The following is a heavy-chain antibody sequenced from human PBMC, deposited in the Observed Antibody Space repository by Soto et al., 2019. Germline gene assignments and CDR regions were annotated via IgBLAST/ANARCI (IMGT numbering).Heavy chain of an antibody. V-gene: IGHV3-23*01. CDR3: AKDRRAGGNYGFYSDF. J-gene: IGHJ4*02. CDR2: SSATGAGT. Sequence: EVQLLESGGGLVQPGGSLRLSCAASGFTFSSYGMTWVRQAPGKGLEWVSFSSATGAGTYYADSVKGRFTISRDNSKNTLYLQRTGLRADDTAVYYCAKDRRAGGNYGFYSDFWGQGALVIVSS. CDR1: GFTFSSYG. D-gene: IGHD1-26*01.